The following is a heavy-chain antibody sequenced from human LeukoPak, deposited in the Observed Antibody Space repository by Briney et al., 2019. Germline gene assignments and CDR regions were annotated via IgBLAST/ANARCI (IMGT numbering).Heavy chain of an antibody. J-gene: IGHJ4*02. CDR2: IYSDNT. D-gene: IGHD3-22*01. CDR1: GFTVSSNS. Sequence: PGGSLRLSCTVSGFTVSSNSMSWVRQAPGKGLEWVSFIYSDNTHYSDSVKGRFTISRDNSKNTLYLQMNSLRAEDTAVYYCAKEQYYYDSSGLFDYWGQGTLVTVSS. CDR3: AKEQYYYDSSGLFDY. V-gene: IGHV3-66*03.